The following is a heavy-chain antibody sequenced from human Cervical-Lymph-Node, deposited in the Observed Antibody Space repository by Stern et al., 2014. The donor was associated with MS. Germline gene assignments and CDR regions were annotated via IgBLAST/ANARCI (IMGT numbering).Heavy chain of an antibody. J-gene: IGHJ4*02. D-gene: IGHD2-2*01. CDR1: GFSLSTSGVG. CDR3: ATHAPGVVPAALDY. Sequence: QVTLRESGPTLVKPTQTLTLTCTFSGFSLSTSGVGVGWIRQPPGKALEWLAVIYWDDSKRFSPSLKNRLTITKDPSKNQVVLTMNNMAPVDTATFYCATHAPGVVPAALDYWGQGTLVTVS. CDR2: IYWDDSK. V-gene: IGHV2-5*02.